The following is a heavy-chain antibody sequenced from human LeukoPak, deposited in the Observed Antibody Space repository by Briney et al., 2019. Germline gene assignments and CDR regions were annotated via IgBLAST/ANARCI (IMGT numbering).Heavy chain of an antibody. J-gene: IGHJ4*02. Sequence: TSETLSLTCTVSGGSITSGDYYLNWVRQPPGKCLEWIGNPNFRGSLFYHPSLKSRVTMSADPSQNQFSLRLMSVTAADTAVYYCATRTYRAHFDHWGQGTLVTVSS. CDR2: PNFRGSL. D-gene: IGHD4/OR15-4a*01. CDR1: GGSITSGDYY. CDR3: ATRTYRAHFDH. V-gene: IGHV4-39*01.